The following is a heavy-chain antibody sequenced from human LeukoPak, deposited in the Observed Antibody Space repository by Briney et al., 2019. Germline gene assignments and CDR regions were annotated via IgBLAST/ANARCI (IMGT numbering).Heavy chain of an antibody. Sequence: GGSLRLSCAASGFTFSTYGMNWVGQAPGKGLEWVSSITISGSYIYYADSVKGRFTISRDNAKNSLYLQMNSLRAEDTAVYYCARVSYDYVWGSYRLNSAFDIWGHGTMVTVSS. J-gene: IGHJ3*02. D-gene: IGHD3-16*02. CDR1: GFTFSTYG. CDR3: ARVSYDYVWGSYRLNSAFDI. CDR2: ITISGSYI. V-gene: IGHV3-21*01.